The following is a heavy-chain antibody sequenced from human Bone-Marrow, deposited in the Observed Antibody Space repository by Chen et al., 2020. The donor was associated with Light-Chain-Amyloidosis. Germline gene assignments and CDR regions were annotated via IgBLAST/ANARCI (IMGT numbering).Heavy chain of an antibody. CDR2: IYYSGST. CDR1: GGSISSSGYY. CDR3: ARWLRFDSRGYPFDY. D-gene: IGHD3-22*01. V-gene: IGHV4-39*01. J-gene: IGHJ4*02. Sequence: QLQLQESGPGLVKPSESLSLTCTVSGGSISSSGYYWAWIRQPPGNGLEWIGTIYYSGSTQYNPSLEIRVTMSVDXXKNQFSLXXXXVTAADTAIYYCARWLRFDSRGYPFDYWGQGTLVTVSS.